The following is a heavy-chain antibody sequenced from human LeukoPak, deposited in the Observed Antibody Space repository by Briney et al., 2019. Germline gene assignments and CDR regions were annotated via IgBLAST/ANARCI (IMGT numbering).Heavy chain of an antibody. J-gene: IGHJ4*02. CDR2: INHSGST. D-gene: IGHD3-10*01. Sequence: SETLSLTCAVYGGSFSGYYWSWIRQPPGKGLEWIGEINHSGSTNYNPSLKSRVTISVDTSKNQFSLKLSSVTAADTAVYYCARGRASYLADYWGQGTLVTVSS. CDR1: GGSFSGYY. V-gene: IGHV4-34*01. CDR3: ARGRASYLADY.